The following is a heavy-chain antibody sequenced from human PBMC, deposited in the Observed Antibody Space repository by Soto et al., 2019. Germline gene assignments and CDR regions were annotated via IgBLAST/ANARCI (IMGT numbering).Heavy chain of an antibody. V-gene: IGHV4-59*01. D-gene: IGHD3-22*01. CDR3: ASSGIVGREVNTWFDP. CDR2: ISYRGST. CDR1: AGSITTSY. J-gene: IGHJ5*02. Sequence: SETLSLTCTVSAGSITTSYWSWIRQPLGKALEWIGYISYRGSTNYNPSLRSRLTISIDTSKSQISLKLTSMTTADTAVYYCASSGIVGREVNTWFDPWGQGTLVTVSS.